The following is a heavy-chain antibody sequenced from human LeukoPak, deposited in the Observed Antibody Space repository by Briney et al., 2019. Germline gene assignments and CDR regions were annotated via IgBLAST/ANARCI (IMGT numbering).Heavy chain of an antibody. CDR3: ARDTRNYYDSSGYYLSDY. CDR2: IYHSGST. V-gene: IGHV4-38-2*02. CDR1: GYSIISGYY. Sequence: SETLSLTCAVSGYSIISGYYWGWIRQPPGKGLEWIGIIYHSGSTYYHPSLKSRVTISVDTSKNQFSLKLSSVTAADTAVYYCARDTRNYYDSSGYYLSDYWGQGTLVTVSS. J-gene: IGHJ4*02. D-gene: IGHD3-22*01.